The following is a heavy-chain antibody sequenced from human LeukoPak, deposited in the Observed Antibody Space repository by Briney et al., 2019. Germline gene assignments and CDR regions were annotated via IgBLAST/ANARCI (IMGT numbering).Heavy chain of an antibody. Sequence: SETLSLTCTVSGGSISSSSYYRGWIRQPPGKGLEWIGSIYYSGSTYYNPSLKSRVTISVDTSKNQFSLKLSSVTAADTAVYYCARVRVVVVPAPDAFDIWGQGTMVTVSS. CDR1: GGSISSSSYY. J-gene: IGHJ3*02. CDR3: ARVRVVVVPAPDAFDI. CDR2: IYYSGST. V-gene: IGHV4-39*01. D-gene: IGHD2-2*01.